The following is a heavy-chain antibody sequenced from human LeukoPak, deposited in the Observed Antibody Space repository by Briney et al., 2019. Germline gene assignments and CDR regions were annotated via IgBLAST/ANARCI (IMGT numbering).Heavy chain of an antibody. CDR3: ARRFGYCSSTSCYYYFDY. CDR1: GGSISSYY. Sequence: PSETLSLTCTVSGGSISSYYWSWIRQPAGKGLEWIGRIYTSGSTNYNPSLKSRVTMSVDTSKNQFSLKLSSVTAADTAVYYCARRFGYCSSTSCYYYFDYWGQGTLVTVSS. CDR2: IYTSGST. D-gene: IGHD2-2*01. V-gene: IGHV4-4*07. J-gene: IGHJ4*02.